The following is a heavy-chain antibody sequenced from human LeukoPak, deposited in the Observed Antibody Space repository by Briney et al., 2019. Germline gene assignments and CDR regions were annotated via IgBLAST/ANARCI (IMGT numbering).Heavy chain of an antibody. CDR1: GFTFSSYE. D-gene: IGHD3-9*01. J-gene: IGHJ4*02. CDR3: ASARQAYDILTGYYSRDY. CDR2: ISSSGSTI. V-gene: IGHV3-48*03. Sequence: GGSLRLSCATSGFTFSSYEMNWVRQAPGKGLEWVSYISSSGSTIYYADSVKGRFTISRDNAKNSLYLQMNSLRAEDTAVYYCASARQAYDILTGYYSRDYWGQGTLVTVSS.